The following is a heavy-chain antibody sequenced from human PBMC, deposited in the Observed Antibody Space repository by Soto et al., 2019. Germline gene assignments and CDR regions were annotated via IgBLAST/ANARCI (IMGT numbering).Heavy chain of an antibody. D-gene: IGHD5-18*01. V-gene: IGHV4-31*03. CDR3: ARDRIQFSVDV. J-gene: IGHJ6*02. Sequence: QVQLQESGPGLVKPSQTLSLTCSVSGGSIYSGGHYWSWIRQHPGKGLEWIGHIYKTGSTDFNPSLKDRLTISIDTSKNQFSLSLRSVTDADTAVYYCARDRIQFSVDVWGQGTTVTVSS. CDR2: IYKTGST. CDR1: GGSIYSGGHY.